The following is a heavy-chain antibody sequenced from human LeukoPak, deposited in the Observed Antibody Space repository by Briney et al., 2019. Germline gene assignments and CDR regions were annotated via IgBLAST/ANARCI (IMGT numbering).Heavy chain of an antibody. CDR1: GGSISSYY. D-gene: IGHD2-2*02. J-gene: IGHJ3*02. CDR3: ARIGGIPLGSFDI. V-gene: IGHV4-59*01. Sequence: SETLSLTCTVSGGSISSYYWSWIRQPPGKGLEWIGYIYYSGSSYYNSALKSRVTISADTSKNQFSLRLSSVTAADTAVYYCARIGGIPLGSFDIWGQGTMVTVCS. CDR2: IYYSGSS.